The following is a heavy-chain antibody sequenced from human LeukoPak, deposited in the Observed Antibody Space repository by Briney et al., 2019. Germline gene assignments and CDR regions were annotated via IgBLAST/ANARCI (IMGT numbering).Heavy chain of an antibody. Sequence: SETLSLTCTVSGGSISSYYWSWIRQPPGKGLGWIGYIYYSGSTNYNPSLKSRVTISVDTSKNQFSLKLSSVTAADTAVYYCARLGAQEGNWFDPWGQGTLVTVSS. J-gene: IGHJ5*02. CDR2: IYYSGST. CDR3: ARLGAQEGNWFDP. CDR1: GGSISSYY. V-gene: IGHV4-59*01.